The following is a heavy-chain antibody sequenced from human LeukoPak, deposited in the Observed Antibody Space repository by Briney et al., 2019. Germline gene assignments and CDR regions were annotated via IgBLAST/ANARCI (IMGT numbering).Heavy chain of an antibody. Sequence: PGGSLRLSCAVSGFTVSSNYMSWVRQAPGKGLEWVSVIYSGGSTYYADSVKGRFTISRDNSKNTLYLQMNSLRAEDTAVYYCARSPSLRFLEWSLSDRPNRTSRLLCPKRFDSWGQGTLVTVSS. D-gene: IGHD3-3*01. CDR2: IYSGGST. J-gene: IGHJ4*02. V-gene: IGHV3-66*01. CDR1: GFTVSSNY. CDR3: ARSPSLRFLEWSLSDRPNRTSRLLCPKRFDS.